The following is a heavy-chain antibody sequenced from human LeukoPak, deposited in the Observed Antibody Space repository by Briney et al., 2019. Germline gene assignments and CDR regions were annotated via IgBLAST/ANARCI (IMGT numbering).Heavy chain of an antibody. Sequence: GGSLRLSCAASGFTFSSYAMSWVRQAPGKGLEWVSAISGSGGSTYYADSVKGRFTISRDNSKNTLYLQMNSLRAEDTAVYYCAKKMVRGVISPDDYWGQGTLVTVSS. V-gene: IGHV3-23*01. CDR2: ISGSGGST. J-gene: IGHJ4*02. CDR3: AKKMVRGVISPDDY. D-gene: IGHD3-10*01. CDR1: GFTFSSYA.